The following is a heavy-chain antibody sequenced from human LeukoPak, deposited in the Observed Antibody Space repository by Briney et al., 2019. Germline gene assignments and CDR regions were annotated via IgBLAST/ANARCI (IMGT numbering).Heavy chain of an antibody. V-gene: IGHV4-39*07. CDR3: ARDRRTYDSSGYFSLGYYYYMDV. D-gene: IGHD3-22*01. J-gene: IGHJ6*03. Sequence: SETLSLTCTVSGGSISSSSYYWGWIRQPPGKGLEWIWSIYYSGSTYYNPSLKSRVTISVDTSKNQFSLKLSSVTAADTAVYYCARDRRTYDSSGYFSLGYYYYMDVWGKGTTVTVSS. CDR2: IYYSGST. CDR1: GGSISSSSYY.